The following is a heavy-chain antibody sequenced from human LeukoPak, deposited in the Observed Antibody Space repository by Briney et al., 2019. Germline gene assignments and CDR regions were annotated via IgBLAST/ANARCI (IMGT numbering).Heavy chain of an antibody. CDR1: GFTVSSYA. CDR3: AKGRSSGPPYFDC. D-gene: IGHD6-19*01. CDR2: IRSSGGST. Sequence: GGSLRLSCVASGFTVSSYAINWVRQAPGKGLEWVSAIRSSGGSTYYAYSVKGRFTISRDNSDNTLYLQMNSLRAEDTAVYYCAKGRSSGPPYFDCWGQGTLVTVSS. J-gene: IGHJ4*02. V-gene: IGHV3-23*01.